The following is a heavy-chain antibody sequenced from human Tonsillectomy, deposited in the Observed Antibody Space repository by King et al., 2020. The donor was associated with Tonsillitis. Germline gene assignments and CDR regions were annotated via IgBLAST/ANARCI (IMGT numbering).Heavy chain of an antibody. D-gene: IGHD5-18*01. Sequence: VQLVESGGGLIQPGGSLRLSCAASGFTVSSNYMSWVRQAPGKGLEWVSVIYSGGGTYYGNSCEGRFPTSRDNSKNTLYLQKNSLRAEDTAVYYCARDGGYSYGFSGAFDIWGQGTMVTVSS. CDR1: GFTVSSNY. CDR2: IYSGGGT. V-gene: IGHV3-53*01. J-gene: IGHJ3*02. CDR3: ARDGGYSYGFSGAFDI.